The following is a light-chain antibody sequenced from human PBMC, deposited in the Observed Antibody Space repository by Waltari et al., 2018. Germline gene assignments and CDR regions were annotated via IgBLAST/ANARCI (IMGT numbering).Light chain of an antibody. CDR2: STN. J-gene: IGLJ3*02. Sequence: QTVVTQEPPFSVSPGGTVTLTCGLSSGSVFTCHYPNWYQQTPGQAPRTLIYSTNRRFSGVPDRFSGHIFGKKAALPITGAQADDECDYYCVLFMGSGIWLFGGGTKLTVL. CDR3: VLFMGSGIWL. CDR1: SGSVFTCHY. V-gene: IGLV8-61*01.